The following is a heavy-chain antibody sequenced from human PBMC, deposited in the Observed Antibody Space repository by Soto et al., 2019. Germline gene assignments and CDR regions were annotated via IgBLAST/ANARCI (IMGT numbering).Heavy chain of an antibody. Sequence: QGRLVQSGAEAKKPGASVKVSCKASGYTFTSYGISRVRQAPGQGLEWMGWSSAYNGNTNYAQKLQGRVTITTDTSTSTDYMELRSLRSDDTAVYYCARDRGKLRFLEWLLIFDYWGQGTLVTVSS. CDR1: GYTFTSYG. CDR3: ARDRGKLRFLEWLLIFDY. D-gene: IGHD3-3*01. V-gene: IGHV1-18*01. CDR2: SSAYNGNT. J-gene: IGHJ4*02.